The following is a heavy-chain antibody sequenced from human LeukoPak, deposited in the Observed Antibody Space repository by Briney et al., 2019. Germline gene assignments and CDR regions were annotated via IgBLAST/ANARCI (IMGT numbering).Heavy chain of an antibody. J-gene: IGHJ5*02. V-gene: IGHV1-69*13. CDR3: ARDMSSAAAFWFDP. Sequence: ASVKVSCKASGGTFSYYAFSWVRQAPGQGPEWIGGIIPIYDVSNYAQKFHGRVTITADESTTTAYLKLSSLRSEDTAVYYCARDMSSAAAFWFDPWGQGTLVTVSS. CDR2: IIPIYDVS. D-gene: IGHD6-25*01. CDR1: GGTFSYYA.